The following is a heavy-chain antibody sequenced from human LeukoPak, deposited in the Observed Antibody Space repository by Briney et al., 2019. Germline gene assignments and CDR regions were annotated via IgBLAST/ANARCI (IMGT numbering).Heavy chain of an antibody. D-gene: IGHD5-24*01. J-gene: IGHJ4*02. CDR1: GFTFSSYL. CDR2: INNNGGST. Sequence: GGSLRLSCAASGFTFSSYLMHWVRQAPGKGLEYVSAINNNGGSTFYADSVKGRFTISRDNSKNTLYLQMGSLRAEDMAVYYCARGRASYYFDSWGQETLVTVSS. V-gene: IGHV3-64*02. CDR3: ARGRASYYFDS.